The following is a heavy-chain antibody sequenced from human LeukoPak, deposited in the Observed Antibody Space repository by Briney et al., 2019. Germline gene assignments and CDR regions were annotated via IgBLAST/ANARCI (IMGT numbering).Heavy chain of an antibody. CDR1: VGSFSGYY. CDR2: INHSGST. V-gene: IGHV4-34*01. CDR3: ARGYYGSGSHCCHMDV. D-gene: IGHD3-10*01. J-gene: IGHJ6*03. Sequence: SEALSLTCAVYVGSFSGYYWSWIRQPPGKGLEWIGEINHSGSTNYNSSLKSRVTISVDTSKNQFSLKLSSVTAADTAVYYCARGYYGSGSHCCHMDVWGKGTTITVS.